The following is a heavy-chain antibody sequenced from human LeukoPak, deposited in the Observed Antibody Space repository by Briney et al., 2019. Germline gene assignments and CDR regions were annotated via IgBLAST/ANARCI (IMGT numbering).Heavy chain of an antibody. D-gene: IGHD3-16*01. CDR1: GFTFSSYE. CDR3: ARGRLWVDY. V-gene: IGHV3-48*03. Sequence: GGSLRLSCAASGFTFSSYELNWVRQAPGKGLEWVSYISSSGSTIYYADSVKGRFTISRDNAKNSLYLQMNSLRAEDTAVYYCARGRLWVDYWGQGTLVTVSS. J-gene: IGHJ4*02. CDR2: ISSSGSTI.